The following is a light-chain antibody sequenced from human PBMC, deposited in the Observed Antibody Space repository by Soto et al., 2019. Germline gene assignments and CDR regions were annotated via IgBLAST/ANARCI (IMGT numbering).Light chain of an antibody. CDR1: SSNIGAGYD. J-gene: IGLJ2*01. CDR3: QSYDSSLSVVV. V-gene: IGLV1-40*01. CDR2: GNS. Sequence: QSVLTQPPSVSGAPGQRVTISCTGRSSNIGAGYDLHWYQQLPGTAPKLLIYGNSNRPSGVPDRFSGSKSGTSASLAITGLQAEDEADYYCQSYDSSLSVVVFGGGTKLTVL.